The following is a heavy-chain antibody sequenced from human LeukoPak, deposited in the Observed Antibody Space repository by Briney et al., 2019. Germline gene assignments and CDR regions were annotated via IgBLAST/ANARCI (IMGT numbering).Heavy chain of an antibody. V-gene: IGHV3-23*01. Sequence: HPGRSLRLSCVASGFTLSSTTMGWVRQAPGRGLEWVSSITAIDGRTYYAGSVRGRFTISRDNSKNTVYLQLNSLRAGDTAIYYCTKDRRGPAAGTWYFDSWGQGTLVTVSS. CDR3: TKDRRGPAAGTWYFDS. D-gene: IGHD6-13*01. CDR2: ITAIDGRT. CDR1: GFTLSSTT. J-gene: IGHJ4*02.